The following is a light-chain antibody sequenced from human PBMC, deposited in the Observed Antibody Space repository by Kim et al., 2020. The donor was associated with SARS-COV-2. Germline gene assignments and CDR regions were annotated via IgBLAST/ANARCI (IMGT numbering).Light chain of an antibody. CDR2: ETS. J-gene: IGLJ3*02. V-gene: IGLV7-46*01. CDR3: LISHSDVRV. CDR1: TGAVTSGHY. Sequence: PGGTVTLTCGSSTGAVTSGHYPYWFQQKPGQAPRTLIYETSKKYSWTPARFSGSLLGGKAALTLAGAQPEDEAEYYCLISHSDVRVFGGGTQLTVL.